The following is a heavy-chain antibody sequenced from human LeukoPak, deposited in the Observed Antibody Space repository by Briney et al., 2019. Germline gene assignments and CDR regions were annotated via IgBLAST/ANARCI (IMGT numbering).Heavy chain of an antibody. CDR1: GYTFTSYG. J-gene: IGHJ4*02. CDR2: ISVYNGNT. CDR3: ARGRGSYSLDY. V-gene: IGHV1-18*01. Sequence: GASVKVSCKASGYTFTSYGISWVRQAPGQGPEWMGWISVYNGNTNYAQKLQGRVTMTTDTSTSTAYMELSSLTSDDTAMYYCARGRGSYSLDYWGQGTLVTVSS. D-gene: IGHD1-26*01.